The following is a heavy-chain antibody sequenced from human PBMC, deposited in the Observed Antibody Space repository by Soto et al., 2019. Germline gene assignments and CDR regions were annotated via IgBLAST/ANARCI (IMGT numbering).Heavy chain of an antibody. CDR1: GGSVSSGSYY. Sequence: ETLSLTCTVSGGSVSSGSYYWSWIRQPPGKGLEWIGYIYYSGSTNYNPSLKSRVTISVDTSKNQFSLKLSSVTAADTAVYYCARDPRREYSYGYSSWGQGTLVTVSS. D-gene: IGHD5-18*01. CDR3: ARDPRREYSYGYSS. J-gene: IGHJ5*02. V-gene: IGHV4-61*01. CDR2: IYYSGST.